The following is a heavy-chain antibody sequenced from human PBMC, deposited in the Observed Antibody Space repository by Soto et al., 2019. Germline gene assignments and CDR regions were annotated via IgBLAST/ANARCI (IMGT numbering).Heavy chain of an antibody. V-gene: IGHV6-1*01. CDR2: TYSRSRWQT. CDR1: GDSVSSNDAT. J-gene: IGHJ5*01. Sequence: QVQLQQSGPRLVKPSQTLSLTCAISGDSVSSNDATWDWIRQSPSRGLEWLGRTYSRSRWQTDYAIAVKSRRSINPDTSNNQVSLQLNSVTPDDAAVYYCARLIGNSWLDSWGQGTLVTVAS. D-gene: IGHD3-16*01. CDR3: ARLIGNSWLDS.